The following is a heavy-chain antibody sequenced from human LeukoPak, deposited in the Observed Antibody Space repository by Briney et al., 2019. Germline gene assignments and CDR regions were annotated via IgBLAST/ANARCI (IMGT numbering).Heavy chain of an antibody. Sequence: GGSLRLSFAASGFTFSSYAMSWVRQAPGKGLEWVSAISGSGGSTYYADSVKGRFTISRDNSKNTLYLQMNSLRAEDTAVYYCAKKKGVDRKVIVVDAGPIDYWGQGTLVTVSS. CDR2: ISGSGGST. CDR1: GFTFSSYA. V-gene: IGHV3-23*01. D-gene: IGHD3-22*01. CDR3: AKKKGVDRKVIVVDAGPIDY. J-gene: IGHJ4*02.